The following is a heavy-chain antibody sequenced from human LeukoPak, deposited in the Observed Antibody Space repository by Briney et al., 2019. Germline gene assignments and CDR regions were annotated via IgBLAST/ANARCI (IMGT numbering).Heavy chain of an antibody. CDR2: ISGSSTTI. CDR3: ARDNWNYEAPDY. Sequence: GESLRLFCAASGFTFSTYSMNWVRQAPGKGLEWVSYISGSSTTIYYADSMKGRFTISRDNAKNSLYLQMNSLRAEDTAVYYCARDNWNYEAPDYWGQGTLVTVSS. CDR1: GFTFSTYS. D-gene: IGHD1-7*01. V-gene: IGHV3-48*01. J-gene: IGHJ4*02.